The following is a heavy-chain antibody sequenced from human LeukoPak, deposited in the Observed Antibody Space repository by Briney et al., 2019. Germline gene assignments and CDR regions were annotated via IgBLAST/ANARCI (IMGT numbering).Heavy chain of an antibody. CDR1: GGSFSGYY. CDR3: ARGPPNPMIVVVITPELDAFDI. CDR2: INHSGST. Sequence: SETLSLTCAVYGGSFSGYYWSWIRQPPGKGLEWIGEINHSGSTNYNPSLKSRVTISVDTSKYQFSLKLSSVTAADTAVYYCARGPPNPMIVVVITPELDAFDIWGQGTMVTVSS. J-gene: IGHJ3*02. V-gene: IGHV4-34*01. D-gene: IGHD3-22*01.